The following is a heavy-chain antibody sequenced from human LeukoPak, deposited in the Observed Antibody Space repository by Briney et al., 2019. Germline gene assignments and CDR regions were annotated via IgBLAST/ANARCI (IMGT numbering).Heavy chain of an antibody. CDR2: ISTGGHTI. CDR3: ARDRTRGTHEY. Sequence: PGGSLRLSCAASGFSLSDYYMSWIRQAPGKGLEWVSYISTGGHTIYYADSVKGRFTISKDNAKNSLYLQMNSLRAEDTAVYYCARDRTRGTHEYWGQGTLVTVSS. D-gene: IGHD1-1*01. V-gene: IGHV3-11*04. J-gene: IGHJ4*02. CDR1: GFSLSDYY.